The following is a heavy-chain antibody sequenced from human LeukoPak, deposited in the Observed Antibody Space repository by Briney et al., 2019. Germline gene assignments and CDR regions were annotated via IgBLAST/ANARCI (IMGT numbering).Heavy chain of an antibody. V-gene: IGHV4-59*01. CDR2: IYYSGST. Sequence: PSETLSLTCTVSGGSISSYYWSWIRQPPGKGLEWIGCIYYSGSTNYNPSLKSRVTISVDTSKNQFSLNLSSVTAADTAVYYCARSSGYYRNFDYWGQGTLVTVSS. CDR1: GGSISSYY. CDR3: ARSSGYYRNFDY. J-gene: IGHJ4*02. D-gene: IGHD3-22*01.